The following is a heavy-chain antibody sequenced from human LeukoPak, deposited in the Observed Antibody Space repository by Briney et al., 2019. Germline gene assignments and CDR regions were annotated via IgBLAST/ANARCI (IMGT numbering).Heavy chain of an antibody. V-gene: IGHV4-61*02. Sequence: SQTLSLTCTVSDGSITSGSYYWSWIRQPAGKGLEWIGRVYTSGSTNYNPSLKSRVTTSVDTSKNQISLKVISVTAADTAVYYCVNSRKGDYYMDVWGKGTTVTVSS. CDR2: VYTSGST. CDR1: DGSITSGSYY. J-gene: IGHJ6*03. CDR3: VNSRKGDYYMDV.